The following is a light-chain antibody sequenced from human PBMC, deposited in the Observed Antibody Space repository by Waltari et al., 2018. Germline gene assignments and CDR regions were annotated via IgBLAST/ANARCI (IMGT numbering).Light chain of an antibody. Sequence: SYELTQPPSVSVSPGQTARITCSGDAFPRQFASLSQQKPGQAPVLVIYKDTERPPGIPERFSGSSSGTTVTLTTSGVQAEDEADYYCLSADSSGPYLYVFGTGTTVTVL. J-gene: IGLJ1*01. CDR2: KDT. CDR3: LSADSSGPYLYV. V-gene: IGLV3-25*03. CDR1: AFPRQF.